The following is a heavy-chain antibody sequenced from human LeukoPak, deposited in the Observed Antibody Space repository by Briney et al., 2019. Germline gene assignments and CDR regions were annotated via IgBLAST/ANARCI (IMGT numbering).Heavy chain of an antibody. CDR2: IYSGGST. J-gene: IGHJ4*02. V-gene: IGHV3-66*01. Sequence: GGSLRLSCAASEFSVGSNYMTWVRQAPGKGLEWVSLIYSGGSTYYADSVKGRFTISRDNSKNTLYLQMNSLRAEDTAFYFCAKGSPIYVGVVFFDFWGQGTLLTVSS. CDR3: AKGSPIYVGVVFFDF. CDR1: EFSVGSNY. D-gene: IGHD1-26*01.